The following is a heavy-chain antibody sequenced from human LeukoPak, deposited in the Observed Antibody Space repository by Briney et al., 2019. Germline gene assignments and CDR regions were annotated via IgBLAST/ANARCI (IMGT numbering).Heavy chain of an antibody. Sequence: GASVKVSCKASGYTFTSYYMHWVRQAPGQGLEWMGWISAYNGYTNYAQSLQGRVTMTTDTSTSTAYMELRSLRSDDTAMYYCARVGGNYEGLIDYWGQGTLVTVSS. D-gene: IGHD1-26*01. CDR3: ARVGGNYEGLIDY. J-gene: IGHJ4*02. V-gene: IGHV1-18*04. CDR2: ISAYNGYT. CDR1: GYTFTSYY.